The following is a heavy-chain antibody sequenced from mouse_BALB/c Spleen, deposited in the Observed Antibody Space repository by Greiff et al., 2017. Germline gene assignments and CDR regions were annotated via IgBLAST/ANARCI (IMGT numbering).Heavy chain of an antibody. D-gene: IGHD1-1*01. CDR1: GFTFSDYY. CDR2: ISDGGSYT. J-gene: IGHJ4*01. Sequence: EVMLVESGGGLVKPGGSLKLSCAASGFTFSDYYMYWVRQTPEKRLEWVATISDGGSYTYYPDSVKGRFTISRDNAKNSLYLQMNSLQTDDAARYYCARDHITTVPHAMDYWGQGTSVTVSS. CDR3: ARDHITTVPHAMDY. V-gene: IGHV5-4*02.